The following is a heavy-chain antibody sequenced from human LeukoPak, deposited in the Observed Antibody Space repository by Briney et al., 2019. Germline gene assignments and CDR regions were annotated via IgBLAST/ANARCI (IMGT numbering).Heavy chain of an antibody. CDR2: ISGSGGST. V-gene: IGHV3-23*01. CDR1: GFTVSSNY. D-gene: IGHD6-19*01. Sequence: GGSLRLSCAASGFTVSSNYMSWVRQAPGKGLEWVSAISGSGGSTYYADSVKGRFTISRDNSKNTLYLQMNSLKTEDTAVYYCTTSFSSGWYFNIWGQGTMVTVSS. CDR3: TTSFSSGWYFNI. J-gene: IGHJ3*02.